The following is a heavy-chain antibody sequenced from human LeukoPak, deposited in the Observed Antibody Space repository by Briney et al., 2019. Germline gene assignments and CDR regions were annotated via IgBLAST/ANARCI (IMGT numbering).Heavy chain of an antibody. CDR2: ISYDGSNK. D-gene: IGHD3-3*01. V-gene: IGHV3-30-3*01. J-gene: IGHJ4*02. CDR1: GFTFSSYA. Sequence: GGSLRLSCAASGFTFSSYAMHWVRQAPGEGLEWVAVISYDGSNKYYADSVKGRFTISRDNSKNTLYLQMNSLRAEDTAVYYCARDGDYDFWRSPGGVDYWGQGTLVTVSS. CDR3: ARDGDYDFWRSPGGVDY.